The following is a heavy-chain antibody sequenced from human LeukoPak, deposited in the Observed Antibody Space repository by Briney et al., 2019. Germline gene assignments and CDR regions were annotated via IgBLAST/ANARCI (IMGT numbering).Heavy chain of an antibody. D-gene: IGHD6-13*01. CDR1: GYSISSGYY. V-gene: IGHV4-38-2*01. Sequence: PSETLSLTCAVSGYSISSGYYCGWIRQPPGKGLEWIGSIYHSGSTYYNPSLKSRVTISVDTSKNQFSLKLSSVTAADTAVYYCASTIAAAANFDYWGQGTLVTVSS. CDR2: IYHSGST. J-gene: IGHJ4*02. CDR3: ASTIAAAANFDY.